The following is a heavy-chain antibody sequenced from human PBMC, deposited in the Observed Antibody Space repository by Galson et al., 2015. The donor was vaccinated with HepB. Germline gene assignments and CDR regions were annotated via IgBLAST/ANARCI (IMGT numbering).Heavy chain of an antibody. CDR1: GGSFSDYY. V-gene: IGHV4-34*01. D-gene: IGHD5-12*01. J-gene: IGHJ4*02. Sequence: ETLSLTCAVYGGSFSDYYWSWIRQPPGKGLEWIGEINHSGSTNDNPSLKSRITISVDTSKNQFSLKLTSVTAADTAVYYCARTRGYSGYDSYYFDYWGQGTLVTVSS. CDR2: INHSGST. CDR3: ARTRGYSGYDSYYFDY.